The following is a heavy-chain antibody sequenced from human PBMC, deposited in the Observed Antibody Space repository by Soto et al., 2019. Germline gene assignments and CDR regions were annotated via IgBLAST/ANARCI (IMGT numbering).Heavy chain of an antibody. CDR1: GDSVSKYY. V-gene: IGHV4-4*07. D-gene: IGHD3-3*01. CDR2: IYSTRSP. Sequence: PSETLSLTCTVTGDSVSKYYWNWIRQPAGKGLEWIGRIYSTRSPDYNPSLKSRVTMSVDTSKNQFSLKLNLSSVTDDTGVYYCSTAGQWYFWTASYFEHWGQGTPVTVSS. J-gene: IGHJ4*02. CDR3: STAGQWYFWTASYFEH.